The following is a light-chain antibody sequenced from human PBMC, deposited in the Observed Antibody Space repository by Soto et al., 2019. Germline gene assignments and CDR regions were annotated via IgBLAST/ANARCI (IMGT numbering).Light chain of an antibody. J-gene: IGKJ4*01. Sequence: IVLTQSPATLSLSPGERATLSCRASQSVSSYLAWYQQKGGQAPRLLIYDASSRAPGIPARFSGSGSGTDFTLTISSLEPEDFAVYYCQQRSVRPTFGGGTKVDIK. V-gene: IGKV3-11*01. CDR2: DAS. CDR1: QSVSSY. CDR3: QQRSVRPT.